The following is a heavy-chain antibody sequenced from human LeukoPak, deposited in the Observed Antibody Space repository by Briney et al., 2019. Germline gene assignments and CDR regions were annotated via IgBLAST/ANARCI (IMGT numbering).Heavy chain of an antibody. CDR1: GGTFSSYA. V-gene: IGHV1-69*01. D-gene: IGHD2-15*01. CDR2: IIPIFGTA. J-gene: IGHJ4*02. Sequence: SVKVSCKASGGTFSSYAISWVRQAPGQGLEWMGGIIPIFGTANYAQKFQGRVTITADESTSTAYMELRSLRSDDTAVYYCARDRWGGSCYFDYWGQGTLVTVSS. CDR3: ARDRWGGSCYFDY.